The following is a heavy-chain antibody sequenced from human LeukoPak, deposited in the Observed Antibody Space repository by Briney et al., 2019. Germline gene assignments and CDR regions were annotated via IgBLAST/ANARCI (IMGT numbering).Heavy chain of an antibody. CDR2: INPNSGGT. V-gene: IGHV1-2*02. CDR1: GYTFTGYY. J-gene: IGHJ4*02. Sequence: GASVKVSCKASGYTFTGYYMHWVRQAPGQGLEWMGWINPNSGGTNYAQKFQGRVTMTRDTSISTAYMELSRLRSDDTAVYYCARAACEYCSGGSCYYYWGRGTLVTVSS. D-gene: IGHD2-15*01. CDR3: ARAACEYCSGGSCYYY.